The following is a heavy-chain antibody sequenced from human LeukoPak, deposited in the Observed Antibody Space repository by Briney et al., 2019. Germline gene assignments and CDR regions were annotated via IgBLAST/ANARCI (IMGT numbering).Heavy chain of an antibody. Sequence: GASVKVSCKASGGTFSSYAISWVRQAPGQGLEWMGGIIPIFGTANYAQKFQGRVAITADKSTSTAYMELSSLGSEDTAVYYCARVLRYCSGGNCYSGGLGYMDVWGKGTTVTISS. CDR2: IIPIFGTA. CDR3: ARVLRYCSGGNCYSGGLGYMDV. D-gene: IGHD2-15*01. CDR1: GGTFSSYA. V-gene: IGHV1-69*06. J-gene: IGHJ6*03.